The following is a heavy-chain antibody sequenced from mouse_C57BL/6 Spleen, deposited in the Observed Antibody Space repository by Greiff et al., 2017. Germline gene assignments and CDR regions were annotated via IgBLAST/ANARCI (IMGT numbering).Heavy chain of an antibody. J-gene: IGHJ2*01. CDR1: GFTFSSYG. D-gene: IGHD2-2*01. CDR3: ARLPYGYDVDY. Sequence: EVKLMESGGDLVKPGGSLKLSCAASGFTFSSYGMSWVRQTPDKRLEWVATISSGGSYTYYPDSVKGRFTISRDNAKNTLYLQMSSLKSEDTAMYYCARLPYGYDVDYWSQGTTLTVSS. CDR2: ISSGGSYT. V-gene: IGHV5-6*01.